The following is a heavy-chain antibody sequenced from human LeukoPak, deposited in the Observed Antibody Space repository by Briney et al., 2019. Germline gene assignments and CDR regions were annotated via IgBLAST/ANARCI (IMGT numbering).Heavy chain of an antibody. CDR1: GFTFSSYE. CDR2: ISSSGDTI. D-gene: IGHD2-2*02. V-gene: IGHV3-48*03. Sequence: GGSLRLSCAASGFTFSSYEMNWVRQASGKGPQWVSYISSSGDTIYYADSVKGRFTISRDNAKNSLYLQMNSLISEDTAVYYCATQLFGYTTGWGQGTLVTVSS. CDR3: ATQLFGYTTG. J-gene: IGHJ1*01.